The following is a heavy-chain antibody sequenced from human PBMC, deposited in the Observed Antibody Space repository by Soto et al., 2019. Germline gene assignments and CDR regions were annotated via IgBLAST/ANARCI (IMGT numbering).Heavy chain of an antibody. Sequence: QVQLQESGPGLVKPSGTLSLTCAVSGGSISSSNWWSWVRQPPGKGLEWIGEIYHSGSTNYNPSLKRRVTLSVDKSKHRSSLKLSSVTAADTAVYYCARVAVAGTRFDYWGQGTLVTVSS. CDR3: ARVAVAGTRFDY. V-gene: IGHV4-4*02. J-gene: IGHJ4*02. CDR1: GGSISSSNW. D-gene: IGHD6-19*01. CDR2: IYHSGST.